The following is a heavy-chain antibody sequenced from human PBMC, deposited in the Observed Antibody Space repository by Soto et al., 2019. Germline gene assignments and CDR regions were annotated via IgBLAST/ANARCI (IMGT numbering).Heavy chain of an antibody. J-gene: IGHJ4*02. CDR1: GFTFSSYA. D-gene: IGHD3-3*01. CDR2: ISGSGGST. V-gene: IGHV3-23*01. Sequence: EVQLLESGGGLVQPGGSLRLSCAASGFTFSSYAMSWVRQAPGKGLEWVSAISGSGGSTYYADSVKGRFTISRDNSKNTLYLQMNSLRAEDTAVYYCAGAPNYDFWSGYSKIYYFDYWGQGTLVTVSS. CDR3: AGAPNYDFWSGYSKIYYFDY.